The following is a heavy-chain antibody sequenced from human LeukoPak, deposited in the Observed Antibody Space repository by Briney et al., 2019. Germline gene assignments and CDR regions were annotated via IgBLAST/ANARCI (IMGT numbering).Heavy chain of an antibody. V-gene: IGHV4-39*01. D-gene: IGHD3-22*01. Sequence: PSETLSLTCTVSGGSISSSSYYWGWIRQPPGKGLEWIGSIYYSGSTYYNPSLKSRVTISVDTSKNQFSLKLSSVTAADTAVYYCARSGYSMIVAYWGQATLVTVSS. J-gene: IGHJ4*02. CDR3: ARSGYSMIVAY. CDR2: IYYSGST. CDR1: GGSISSSSYY.